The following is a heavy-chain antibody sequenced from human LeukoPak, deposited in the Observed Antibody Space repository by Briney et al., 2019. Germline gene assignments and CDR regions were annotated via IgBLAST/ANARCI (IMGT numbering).Heavy chain of an antibody. D-gene: IGHD3-3*01. CDR2: IYYSGST. J-gene: IGHJ4*02. CDR1: GGSISSNNYY. V-gene: IGHV4-39*01. Sequence: SETLSLTCTVSGGSISSNNYYWGWIRQPPGKGLKWIGSIYYSGSTYFNPSLKSRATISVDTSKNQFSLRLSSVTAADTAVYYCARHLFDFWSGYPSYFDYWGQGTLVTVSS. CDR3: ARHLFDFWSGYPSYFDY.